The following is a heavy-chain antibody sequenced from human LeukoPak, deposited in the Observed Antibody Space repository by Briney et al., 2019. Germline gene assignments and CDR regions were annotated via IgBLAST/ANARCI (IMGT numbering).Heavy chain of an antibody. CDR3: ARAPYYYDSSGYYLH. CDR1: GYTFTSYY. CDR2: INPSGGST. D-gene: IGHD3-22*01. J-gene: IGHJ4*02. Sequence: ASVKVSCKASGYTFTSYYMHWVRQAPGQGLEWMGIINPSGGSTSYAQKFQGRVTMTRDMSTSTVYMELSSLGSEDTAVYYCARAPYYYDSSGYYLHWGQGTLVTVSS. V-gene: IGHV1-46*01.